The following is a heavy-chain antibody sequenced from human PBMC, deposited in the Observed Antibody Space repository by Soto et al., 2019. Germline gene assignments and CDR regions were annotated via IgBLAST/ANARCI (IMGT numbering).Heavy chain of an antibody. Sequence: EVQLVESGGGLVQPGGSLKLSCAASGFTFSGSAMHWVRQASGKGLEWVGRIRSKANSYATAYAASVKGRFTIARDDSKNTAYLQLNRLKTDDTAVYYWTRRGTVTRGWYFDLWGRGTRVTVSS. D-gene: IGHD4-17*01. CDR3: TRRGTVTRGWYFDL. J-gene: IGHJ2*01. CDR1: GFTFSGSA. V-gene: IGHV3-73*02. CDR2: IRSKANSYAT.